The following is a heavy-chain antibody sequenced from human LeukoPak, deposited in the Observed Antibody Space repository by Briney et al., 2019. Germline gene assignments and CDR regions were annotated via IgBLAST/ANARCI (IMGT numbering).Heavy chain of an antibody. CDR3: ARVGDNWNYGRGYRFDP. Sequence: PSETLSLTCAVYGGSFCGYYWSWVRQPPGKGLEWIGDINHSGSTIYNPSLKSRVTISVDTSNYQFSLKLSSVTAADTAVYYCARVGDNWNYGRGYRFDPWGQGTLVTVSS. CDR2: INHSGST. V-gene: IGHV4-34*01. J-gene: IGHJ5*02. CDR1: GGSFCGYY. D-gene: IGHD1-7*01.